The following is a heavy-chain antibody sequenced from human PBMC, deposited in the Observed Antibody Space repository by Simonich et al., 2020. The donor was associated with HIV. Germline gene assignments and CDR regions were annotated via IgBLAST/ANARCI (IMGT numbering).Heavy chain of an antibody. Sequence: QVQLVQSGSELKMPGASVKVSCKASGYTFTTYTMNWVRQAPGQGLEWMGWINTNTGNPTYDKGFTGRFVFSLDTSVSTSYLQISSLKAEDTAVYYCARDGRYYGMDVWGQGTTVTVSS. V-gene: IGHV7-4-1*02. J-gene: IGHJ6*02. CDR3: ARDGRYYGMDV. CDR2: INTNTGNP. CDR1: GYTFTTYT.